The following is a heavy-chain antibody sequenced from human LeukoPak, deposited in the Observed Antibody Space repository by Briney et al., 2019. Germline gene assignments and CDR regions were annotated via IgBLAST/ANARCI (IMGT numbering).Heavy chain of an antibody. CDR1: GDTVSTNSAA. J-gene: IGHJ3*02. V-gene: IGHV6-1*01. CDR2: TYYRSKWYN. Sequence: SQTLSLTCAISGDTVSTNSAAWNWVRQSPSRGLEWLGRTYYRSKWYNDYAVSVKSRITINPDTSKNQLSLQLNSVTSEDTAVYYCAREGPDAFDIWGQGTMVTVSS. CDR3: AREGPDAFDI.